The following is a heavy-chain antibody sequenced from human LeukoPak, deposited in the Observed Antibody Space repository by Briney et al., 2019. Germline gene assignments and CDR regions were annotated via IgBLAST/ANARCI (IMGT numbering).Heavy chain of an antibody. D-gene: IGHD6-6*01. Sequence: GESLKISCKGSGYSFTCYWIGWVRQMPGKGLEWMGIIYPGDSDTRYSPSFQGQVTISADKSISTAYLQWSSLKASDTAMYYCARKFGRFIAARQYYYYYMDVWGKGTTVTVSS. V-gene: IGHV5-51*01. CDR1: GYSFTCYW. CDR3: ARKFGRFIAARQYYYYYMDV. CDR2: IYPGDSDT. J-gene: IGHJ6*03.